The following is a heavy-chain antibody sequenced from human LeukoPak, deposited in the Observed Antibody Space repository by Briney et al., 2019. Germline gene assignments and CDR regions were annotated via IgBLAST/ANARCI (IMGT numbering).Heavy chain of an antibody. J-gene: IGHJ5*02. D-gene: IGHD6-6*01. CDR2: IDPSDSYT. CDR3: ARRVSSSGWFDP. CDR1: GYSFTSYW. Sequence: GESLKISCKGSGYSFTSYWISWVRQMPGKGLEWMGRIDPSDSYTNYSPSFQGHVTISADKSISTAYLQWGSLKASDTAMYYCARRVSSSGWFDPWGQGTLVTVSS. V-gene: IGHV5-10-1*01.